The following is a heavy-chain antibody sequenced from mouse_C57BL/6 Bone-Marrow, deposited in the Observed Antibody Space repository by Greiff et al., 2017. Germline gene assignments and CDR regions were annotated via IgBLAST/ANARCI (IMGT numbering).Heavy chain of an antibody. CDR1: GYTFTSYG. CDR3: ARWVRQDYYAMDY. V-gene: IGHV1-81*01. Sequence: QVQLQQSGAELARPGASVKLSCKASGYTFTSYGISWVKQRTGQGLEWIGEIYPRTGNTSYNEKFKGKATLTADKSSSTAYMELRSLTSEDSAVYVCARWVRQDYYAMDYWGQGTSVTVSS. J-gene: IGHJ4*01. CDR2: IYPRTGNT. D-gene: IGHD2-14*01.